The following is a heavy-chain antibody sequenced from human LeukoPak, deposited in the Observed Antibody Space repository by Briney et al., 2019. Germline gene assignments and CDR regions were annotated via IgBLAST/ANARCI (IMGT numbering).Heavy chain of an antibody. D-gene: IGHD2/OR15-2a*01. CDR3: ARDSPIGLGDAFDI. CDR2: ISYDGSNK. V-gene: IGHV3-30*04. Sequence: GRSLRLSCAASGFTFSSYAMHWVRQAPGKGLEWVAVISYDGSNKYYADSVKGRFTISRDNSKNTLYLQMNSLRAEDTAVYYCARDSPIGLGDAFDIWGQGTMVTVSS. CDR1: GFTFSSYA. J-gene: IGHJ3*02.